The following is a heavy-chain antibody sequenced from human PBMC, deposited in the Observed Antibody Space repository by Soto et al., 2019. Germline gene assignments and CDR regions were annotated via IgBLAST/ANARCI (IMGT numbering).Heavy chain of an antibody. CDR1: GFMFSSYG. Sequence: QVKLVESGGGVVQPGRSLRLSSAASGFMFSSYGMHWVRQAPGKGLEWVAVYWYDGSSKYYADSVKGRFTISRDNVKSTLYLEMNSLRAEDTAVYYCARDSYGMDVWGQGTTVTVSS. CDR3: ARDSYGMDV. J-gene: IGHJ6*02. V-gene: IGHV3-33*01. CDR2: YWYDGSSK. D-gene: IGHD3-16*01.